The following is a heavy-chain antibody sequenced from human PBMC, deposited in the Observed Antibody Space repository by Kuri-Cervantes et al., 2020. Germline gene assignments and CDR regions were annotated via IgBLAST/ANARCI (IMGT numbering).Heavy chain of an antibody. CDR2: ISAYNGNT. J-gene: IGHJ5*02. CDR3: ARKFCSGGSCYSFWFDP. D-gene: IGHD2-15*01. Sequence: ASVKVSCKASGYTFTSYGIRWVRQAPGQGLEWMGWISAYNGNTNYAQKLQGRVTMTTDTSTSTAYMELRSLRSDDTAVYYCARKFCSGGSCYSFWFDPWGQGILVTVSS. V-gene: IGHV1-18*01. CDR1: GYTFTSYG.